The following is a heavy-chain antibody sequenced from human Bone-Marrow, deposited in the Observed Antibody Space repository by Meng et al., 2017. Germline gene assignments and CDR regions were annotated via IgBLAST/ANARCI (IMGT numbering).Heavy chain of an antibody. V-gene: IGHV3-23*01. Sequence: GESLKISCAASEFTFSIYAMNWVRQAPGKGLEWVSGISGAGTSTFYADSVKGRFTVSRDNSKNTLYLQMNSLRVEDTAVYYCAKDMAVGANRNCFEYWGQGTLVTVSS. D-gene: IGHD1-26*01. J-gene: IGHJ4*02. CDR2: ISGAGTST. CDR3: AKDMAVGANRNCFEY. CDR1: EFTFSIYA.